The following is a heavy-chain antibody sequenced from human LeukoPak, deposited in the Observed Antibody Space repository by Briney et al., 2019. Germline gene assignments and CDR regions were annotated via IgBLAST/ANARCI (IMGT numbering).Heavy chain of an antibody. CDR1: GGSISSSSYY. CDR2: IYYSGST. V-gene: IGHV4-39*01. CDR3: ARMSYDILTGYYSLDY. Sequence: PSETLSLTCTVSGGSISSSSYYWGWIRQPPGKGLEWIGSIYYSGSTYYNPSLKSRVTISVDTSKNQFSLKLSSVTAADTAVYYCARMSYDILTGYYSLDYWGQGTLVTVSS. D-gene: IGHD3-9*01. J-gene: IGHJ4*02.